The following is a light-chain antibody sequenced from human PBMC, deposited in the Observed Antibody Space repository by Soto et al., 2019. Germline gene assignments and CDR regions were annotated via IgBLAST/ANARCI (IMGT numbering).Light chain of an antibody. Sequence: QSALTQPPSVSGSPGQSVTISCTGTSSDVGGFNYVSWYQHHPGKAPKLMIYDVSKRPSGVPDRFSGSKSGNTASLTISGLQAEDEADYYCCSYAGGYTHYVFGTGTKVTV. J-gene: IGLJ1*01. V-gene: IGLV2-11*01. CDR3: CSYAGGYTHYV. CDR2: DVS. CDR1: SSDVGGFNY.